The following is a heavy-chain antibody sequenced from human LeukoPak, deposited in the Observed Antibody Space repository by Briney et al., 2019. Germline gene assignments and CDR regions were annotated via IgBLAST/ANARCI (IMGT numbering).Heavy chain of an antibody. CDR2: ISGSGDNT. Sequence: RGSLRLSCAASGFAFSSYTVSWVRQAPGQGLSWVSAISGSGDNTYYADSVKGRFTLSRDNSKNTPSLQMNSLRAEDTAIYYCAREYKMAVVGTLGFDFWGHGTMVTVSS. CDR1: GFAFSSYT. D-gene: IGHD6-19*01. V-gene: IGHV3-23*01. CDR3: AREYKMAVVGTLGFDF. J-gene: IGHJ3*01.